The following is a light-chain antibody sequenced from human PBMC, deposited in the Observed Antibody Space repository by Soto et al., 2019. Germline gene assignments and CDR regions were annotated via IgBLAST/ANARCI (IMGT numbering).Light chain of an antibody. CDR1: SSDVGFYND. CDR3: SSYTTSSTRV. V-gene: IGLV2-14*01. J-gene: IGLJ1*01. CDR2: EVS. Sequence: QSALTQPASVSGSPGQSIAISCTGSSSDVGFYNDFSWYQQHPGEVPKLIIFEVSNRPSGVSNRFSGSKSGNPASLTISGLQAEDEAAYYCSSYTTSSTRVFGTGTKLTVL.